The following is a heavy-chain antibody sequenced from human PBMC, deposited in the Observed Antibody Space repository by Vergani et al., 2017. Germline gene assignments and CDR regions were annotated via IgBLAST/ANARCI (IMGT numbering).Heavy chain of an antibody. D-gene: IGHD1-7*01. J-gene: IGHJ5*02. V-gene: IGHV1-69*13. CDR3: ARGTTYNWNYLYWFDP. CDR1: GYTFTSYA. CDR2: IIPIFGTA. Sequence: QVQLVQSGAEVKKPGASVKVSCKASGYTFTSYAMHWVRQAPGQRLEWMGGIIPIFGTANYAQKFQGRVTITADESTSTAYMELSSLRSEDTAVYYCARGTTYNWNYLYWFDPWGQGTLVTVSS.